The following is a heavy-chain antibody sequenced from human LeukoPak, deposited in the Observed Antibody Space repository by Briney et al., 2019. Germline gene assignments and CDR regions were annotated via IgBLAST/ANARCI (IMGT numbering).Heavy chain of an antibody. Sequence: GGSLRLSCAASGFTFDDYGMSWVRQAPGKGLEWVSGINWNGGSTGYADSVKGRFTISRDNAKNSLYLQMNSLRAEDTAVYYCARDLEKTLGVGNAFDIWGQGTMVTVSS. CDR2: INWNGGST. CDR1: GFTFDDYG. D-gene: IGHD1-1*01. CDR3: ARDLEKTLGVGNAFDI. V-gene: IGHV3-20*04. J-gene: IGHJ3*02.